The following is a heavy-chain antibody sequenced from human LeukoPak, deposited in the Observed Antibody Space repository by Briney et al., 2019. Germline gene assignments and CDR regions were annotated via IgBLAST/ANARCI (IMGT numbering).Heavy chain of an antibody. V-gene: IGHV3-23*01. CDR1: GFTFSSYA. D-gene: IGHD3-10*01. CDR3: AKVLVSMVRGAFDY. CDR2: ISGSGGST. Sequence: GGSLRLSCAASGFTFSSYAMSWVRQAPGKGLEWVSGISGSGGSTYYADSVKGRFTISRDNSKNTLYLRMNSLRAEDTAVYYCAKVLVSMVRGAFDYWGQGTLVTVSS. J-gene: IGHJ4*02.